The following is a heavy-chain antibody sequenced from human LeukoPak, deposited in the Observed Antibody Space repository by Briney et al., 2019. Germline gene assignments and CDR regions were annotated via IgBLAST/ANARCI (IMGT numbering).Heavy chain of an antibody. CDR2: ISSSSSYI. D-gene: IGHD6-19*01. J-gene: IGHJ4*02. Sequence: GGSLRLSCAASGFTFSIYAMSWVRQAPGKGLEWVSSISSSSSYIYYADSVKGRFTISRDNAKNSLYLQMNSLRAEDTAVYYCAREKGVGGWSLRSNSFGLSDYWGQGTLVTVSS. CDR1: GFTFSIYA. CDR3: AREKGVGGWSLRSNSFGLSDY. V-gene: IGHV3-21*01.